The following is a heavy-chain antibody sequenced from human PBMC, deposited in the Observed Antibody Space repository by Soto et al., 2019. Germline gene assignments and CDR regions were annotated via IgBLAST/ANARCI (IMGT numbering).Heavy chain of an antibody. Sequence: QVQLVQSGAEVKKPGASVKVSCKASGYTFTSYAMHWVRQAPGQRLEWMGWINAGNGKTKYSQKFQGRVTITRDTAASTAYMELSSLRSEDTAVYYCAKDYYDSSGYYPPALRFDYWGQGTLVTVSS. CDR1: GYTFTSYA. CDR3: AKDYYDSSGYYPPALRFDY. CDR2: INAGNGKT. D-gene: IGHD3-22*01. V-gene: IGHV1-3*01. J-gene: IGHJ4*02.